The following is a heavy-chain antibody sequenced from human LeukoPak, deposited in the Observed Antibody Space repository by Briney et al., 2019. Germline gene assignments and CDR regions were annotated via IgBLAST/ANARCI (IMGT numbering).Heavy chain of an antibody. CDR3: ARVLGWAGFDY. CDR2: IYSSGST. D-gene: IGHD6-19*01. J-gene: IGHJ4*02. V-gene: IGHV4-4*07. CDR1: GGSISSFY. Sequence: SETLPLTCTVSGGSISSFYWSWFRQPAGKGLEWIGRIYSSGSTNYNPSLKSRLTMSVDTSKNQFSLRLSSVTAADTAVYYCARVLGWAGFDYWGQGTLVTVSS.